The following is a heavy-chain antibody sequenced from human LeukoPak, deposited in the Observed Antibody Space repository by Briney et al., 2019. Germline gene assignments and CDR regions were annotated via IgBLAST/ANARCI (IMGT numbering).Heavy chain of an antibody. V-gene: IGHV3-48*04. CDR1: GFTFSTYN. Sequence: GGSLRLSCAASGFTFSTYNKNWVRQAPGKGLEWVSYISSSSSTIYYADSVKGRFTISRDNAKNSLYLQMNSLRVEDTAVYYCARRLLTGYYEFWGQGTLVTVSS. D-gene: IGHD3-9*01. CDR3: ARRLLTGYYEF. CDR2: ISSSSSTI. J-gene: IGHJ4*02.